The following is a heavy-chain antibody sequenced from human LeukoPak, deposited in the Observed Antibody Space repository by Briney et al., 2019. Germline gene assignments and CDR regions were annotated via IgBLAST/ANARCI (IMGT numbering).Heavy chain of an antibody. CDR2: ISNSGGST. D-gene: IGHD3-22*01. CDR1: GFSFSSYA. Sequence: PGGSLRLSCAASGFSFSSYAMSWVRQAPGKGLEWVSVISNSGGSTYYTDSVKGRFTISRDNSKNTLYLQMKSLRAEDTAVYYCAKEWGITMIVDDAFDLWGQGTMVTVSS. V-gene: IGHV3-23*01. CDR3: AKEWGITMIVDDAFDL. J-gene: IGHJ3*01.